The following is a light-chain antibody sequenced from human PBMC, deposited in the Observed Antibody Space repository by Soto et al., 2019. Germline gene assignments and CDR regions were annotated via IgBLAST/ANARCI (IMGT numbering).Light chain of an antibody. CDR1: QSVSTY. CDR2: GAS. CDR3: QQRSNWRWT. Sequence: EIVLRQSPATLSLSPGERATLSCRARQSVSTYLACYQQKPGQAPSLLIYGASNRATVIPARFSGSGSGTDFTLTISSRWPQDLAVYYCQQRSNWRWTFGQGTKLDIK. J-gene: IGKJ1*01. V-gene: IGKV3-11*01.